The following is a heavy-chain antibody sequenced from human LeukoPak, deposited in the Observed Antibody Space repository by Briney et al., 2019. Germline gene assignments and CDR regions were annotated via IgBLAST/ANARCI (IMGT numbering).Heavy chain of an antibody. D-gene: IGHD3-10*01. J-gene: IGHJ5*02. CDR2: IIPIFGTA. Sequence: ASVKVSCKASGGTFSSYAISWVRQAPGQGLEWMGGIIPIFGTANYAQKFQGRVTITADESTSTAYMELCSLRSEDTAVYYCARRITMVRGVTTDNWFVPWGQGTLVTVSS. V-gene: IGHV1-69*13. CDR1: GGTFSSYA. CDR3: ARRITMVRGVTTDNWFVP.